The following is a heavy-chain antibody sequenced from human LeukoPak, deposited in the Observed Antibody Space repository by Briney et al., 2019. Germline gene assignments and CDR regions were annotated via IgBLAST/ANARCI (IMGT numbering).Heavy chain of an antibody. Sequence: GASLQISCEVSGSIFPTYWIGWVRQLPGKGLEWMGIIYPSDSDTNYSPSFQGQVTISADKSISTAYLQKSSLNASDTAMYYCARQKCIIGVCYSADVVDIWVQGTMVTVAS. D-gene: IGHD2-8*01. CDR3: ARQKCIIGVCYSADVVDI. CDR2: IYPSDSDT. V-gene: IGHV5-51*01. J-gene: IGHJ3*02. CDR1: GSIFPTYW.